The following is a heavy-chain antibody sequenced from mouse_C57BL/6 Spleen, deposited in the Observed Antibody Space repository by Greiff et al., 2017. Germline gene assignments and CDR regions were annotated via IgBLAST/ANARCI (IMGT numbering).Heavy chain of an antibody. CDR3: AKCALDY. V-gene: IGHV1-50*01. Sequence: QVHLQQPGAELVKPGASVKLSCKASGYAFSSYWMHWVKQRPGQGLEWIGEIYPADGDTNYNEKFKGKATLTVDTSSSTAYMQLSSLTSEDSAVYYCAKCALDYWGQGTTVTVSS. CDR2: IYPADGDT. CDR1: GYAFSSYW. J-gene: IGHJ4*01.